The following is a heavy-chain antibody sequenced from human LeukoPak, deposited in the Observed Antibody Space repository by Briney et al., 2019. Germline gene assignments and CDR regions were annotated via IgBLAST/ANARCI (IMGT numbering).Heavy chain of an antibody. Sequence: ASVKVYCKASGYTFTGYYMHWVRQAPGQGLEWVGWINPNSGGTNYAQKFQGRVTMTRDTSISTAYMELSRLRSDDTAVYYCARGLRYSYGFDYFDYWGQGTLVTVSS. V-gene: IGHV1-2*02. CDR2: INPNSGGT. J-gene: IGHJ4*02. CDR1: GYTFTGYY. CDR3: ARGLRYSYGFDYFDY. D-gene: IGHD5-18*01.